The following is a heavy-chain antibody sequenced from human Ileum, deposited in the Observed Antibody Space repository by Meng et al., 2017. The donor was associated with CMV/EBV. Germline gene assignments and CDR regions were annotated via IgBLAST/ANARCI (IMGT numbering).Heavy chain of an antibody. CDR3: ARELPGGGHQGY. CDR2: INPSGGDT. J-gene: IGHJ4*02. CDR1: GYTFTTYH. Sequence: QVQLVQSGAEVRKPGASVRLSCKASGYTFTTYHIHWVRQAPGQGLEWMGIINPSGGDTVYAQKFQGRLTVTRDTSMSTVYMDLSSLISEDTAVYYCARELPGGGHQGYWGQGTLVTVSS. V-gene: IGHV1-46*01. D-gene: IGHD2-15*01.